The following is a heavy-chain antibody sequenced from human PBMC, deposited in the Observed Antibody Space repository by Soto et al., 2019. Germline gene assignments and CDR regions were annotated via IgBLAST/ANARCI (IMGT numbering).Heavy chain of an antibody. CDR1: GGSINSSSYF. CDR2: IYYSGST. J-gene: IGHJ5*02. V-gene: IGHV4-39*01. Sequence: PGQTSETLSLTCSVSGGSINSSSYFWGWVRQPPGKGLEWIGSIYYSGSTYYNPSLRSRVTISVDTSKNQFSLKLSSVTAADTAVFYCARHYSSGSRNWFDPWGQGTLVTVSS. CDR3: ARHYSSGSRNWFDP. D-gene: IGHD6-19*01.